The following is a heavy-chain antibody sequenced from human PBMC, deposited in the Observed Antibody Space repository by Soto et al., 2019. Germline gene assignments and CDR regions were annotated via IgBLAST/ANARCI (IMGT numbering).Heavy chain of an antibody. J-gene: IGHJ4*02. CDR1: GSTFSNYG. CDR2: ISFEGSNK. V-gene: IGHV3-30*18. Sequence: QVQLVESGGGVVQPGTSLRLSCAASGSTFSNYGMHWVSQAPGKGLEWMAVISFEGSNKYYADSVKGRFTISRDNSKSTLYLQMNSLRAEDTAVYYCAKVDSSAYFPFDYWGQGTLVTVSS. CDR3: AKVDSSAYFPFDY. D-gene: IGHD3-22*01.